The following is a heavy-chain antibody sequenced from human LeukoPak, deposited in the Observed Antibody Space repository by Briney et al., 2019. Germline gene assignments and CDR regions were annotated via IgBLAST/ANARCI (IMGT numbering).Heavy chain of an antibody. CDR2: IYYSGST. Sequence: SETLSLTCTVSGGSISSGGYYWSWIRQHPGKGLEWIGYIYYSGSTYYNPSLKSRVTISVDTSKNQFSLKLSSVTATDTAVYYCARGGRGVIITWYYFDYWGQGTLGTVSS. CDR1: GGSISSGGYY. D-gene: IGHD3-10*01. CDR3: ARGGRGVIITWYYFDY. J-gene: IGHJ4*02. V-gene: IGHV4-31*03.